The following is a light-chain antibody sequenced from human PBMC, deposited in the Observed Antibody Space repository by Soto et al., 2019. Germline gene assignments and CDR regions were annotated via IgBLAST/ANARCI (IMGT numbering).Light chain of an antibody. CDR2: DAS. V-gene: IGKV3-11*01. Sequence: EIVLTQFPATLSLSPGERDTLSCRASQSVNKYSAWYQQKPGQAPRLLISDASNRATGIPARFSGSRSGTDFTLTISSLEPEDFAVYYCQQRRSWPPAFGGGTKVEIK. J-gene: IGKJ4*01. CDR3: QQRRSWPPA. CDR1: QSVNKY.